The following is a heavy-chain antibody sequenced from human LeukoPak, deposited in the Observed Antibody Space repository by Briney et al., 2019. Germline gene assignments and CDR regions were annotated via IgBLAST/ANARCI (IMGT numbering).Heavy chain of an antibody. V-gene: IGHV4-39*01. CDR3: ARQGGGIAVTGDYFDF. CDR2: IYYSEST. CDR1: NDSIRSRNYY. D-gene: IGHD6-19*01. Sequence: NPSETLSLTCTVSNDSIRSRNYYWGWIRQPPGKGLQWIGSIYYSESTYYNPSLMSRVTLSVDTSKNQFSLNLHSVTAADTAVYYCARQGGGIAVTGDYFDFWGQGTLVTVSS. J-gene: IGHJ4*02.